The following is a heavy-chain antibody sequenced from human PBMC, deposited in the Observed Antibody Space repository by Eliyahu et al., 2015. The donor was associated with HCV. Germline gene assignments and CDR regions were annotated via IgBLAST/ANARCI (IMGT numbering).Heavy chain of an antibody. Sequence: QVQLVQSGAEVKKPGASVKVSCKVSGYSLTELSIHWVRXAPGKGLEWMGGFDPEDGETIYAQKFQGRVTMTEDTSTDTGHMELSSLRSEDTAVYYCATGVKYYDFWSGHFRGRMDVWGQGTTVTVSS. CDR3: ATGVKYYDFWSGHFRGRMDV. CDR2: FDPEDGET. D-gene: IGHD3-3*01. J-gene: IGHJ6*02. V-gene: IGHV1-24*01. CDR1: GYSLTELS.